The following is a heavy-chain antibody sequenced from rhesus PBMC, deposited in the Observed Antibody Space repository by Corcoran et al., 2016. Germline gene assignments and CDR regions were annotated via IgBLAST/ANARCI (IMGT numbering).Heavy chain of an antibody. D-gene: IGHD1-38*01. CDR2: KWNGGGTT. CDR1: GFTFSYYN. V-gene: IGHV3-59*01. CDR3: ARDRGTPDLDY. J-gene: IGHJ4*01. Sequence: EVQLVESGGGLAKPGGSLRLSCAASGFTFSYYNMPWVRQASGKGGGWGQRKWNGGGTTGEADAGEGRCTRSKEKAKNTLELQMDSLRAEDTAVYYCARDRGTPDLDYWGQGVLVTVSS.